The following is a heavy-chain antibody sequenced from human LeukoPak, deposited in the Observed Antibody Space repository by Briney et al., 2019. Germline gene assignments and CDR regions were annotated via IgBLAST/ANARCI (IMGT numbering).Heavy chain of an antibody. Sequence: GGSLRLSCAASGFTFSSYAMHWVRQAPGKGLEYVSAISSNGGSTYYANSVKGRFTISRDNSKNTLYLQMGSLRAEDMTVYYCARGLDTAMVYWGQGTLVTVSS. V-gene: IGHV3-64*01. CDR2: ISSNGGST. CDR1: GFTFSSYA. CDR3: ARGLDTAMVY. J-gene: IGHJ4*02. D-gene: IGHD5-18*01.